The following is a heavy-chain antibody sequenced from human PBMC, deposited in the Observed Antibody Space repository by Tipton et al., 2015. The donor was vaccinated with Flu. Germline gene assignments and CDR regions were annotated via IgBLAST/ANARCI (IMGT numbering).Heavy chain of an antibody. CDR3: ARTPFRGGLGGYSSGWFAVFDY. D-gene: IGHD6-19*01. CDR1: GGTLNNFA. V-gene: IGHV1-69*01. Sequence: QMQLVQSGAEVKKPGSSVKVSCKASGGTLNNFAISWVRQAPGQGLEWMGGIIVMFGTADYAQKFQSRVTVTADESTSTAYMQLSSLRSGVTAVYYCARTPFRGGLGGYSSGWFAVFDYWGQGTLVTVSS. J-gene: IGHJ4*02. CDR2: IIVMFGTA.